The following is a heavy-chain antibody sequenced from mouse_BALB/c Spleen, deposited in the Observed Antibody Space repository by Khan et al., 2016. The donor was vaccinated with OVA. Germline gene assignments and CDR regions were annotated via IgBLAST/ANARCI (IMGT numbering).Heavy chain of an antibody. CDR1: GYTFSNYW. D-gene: IGHD2-14*01. Sequence: QVQLQQSGAELMKPGASVKTSCKATGYTFSNYWIEWVKQRPGHGLEWIGEILPGSGSVSYNVKFKGKATFTADTSSNTTYMQLFSLTSEDSAVYYCTRSSPYYRYFFDYWGQGTTLTVSS. V-gene: IGHV1-9*01. CDR2: ILPGSGSV. J-gene: IGHJ2*01. CDR3: TRSSPYYRYFFDY.